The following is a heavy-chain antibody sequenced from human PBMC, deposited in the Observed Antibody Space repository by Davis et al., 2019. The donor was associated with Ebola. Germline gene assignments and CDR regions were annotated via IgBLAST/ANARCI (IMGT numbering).Heavy chain of an antibody. CDR3: ARETRGWWFDP. CDR1: AVSMTTYY. D-gene: IGHD2-15*01. V-gene: IGHV4-59*12. Sequence: SETLSLTCTVSAVSMTTYYWNWIRQPPGKGLEWIGYIYYSGSTDYNPSLKSRITISVDTSKNQFSLKLSSVTAADTAVYYCARETRGWWFDPWGQGTLVTVSS. J-gene: IGHJ5*02. CDR2: IYYSGST.